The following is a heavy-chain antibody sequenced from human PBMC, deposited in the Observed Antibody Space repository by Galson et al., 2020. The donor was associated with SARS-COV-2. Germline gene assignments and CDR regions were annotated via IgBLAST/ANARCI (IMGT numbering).Heavy chain of an antibody. D-gene: IGHD4-17*01. V-gene: IGHV3-30*04. CDR3: ARDRPYLPDDYGWFFDY. CDR1: FSSYA. Sequence: FSSYAMHWVRQAPGKGLEWVAVISYDGSNKYYADSVKGRFTISRDNSKNTLYLQMNSLRAEDTAVYYCARDRPYLPDDYGWFFDYWGQGTLVTVSS. CDR2: ISYDGSNK. J-gene: IGHJ4*02.